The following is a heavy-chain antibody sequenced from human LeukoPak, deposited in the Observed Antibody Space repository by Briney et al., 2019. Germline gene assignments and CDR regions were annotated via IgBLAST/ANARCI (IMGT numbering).Heavy chain of an antibody. J-gene: IGHJ4*02. D-gene: IGHD2-21*01. V-gene: IGHV3-30*18. CDR1: GFTFSSYG. Sequence: GRSLRLSCAASGFTFSSYGMHWVRQAPGKGLEWVAVISYDGSNKYYADSVKGRFTISRDNSKNTLYLQMNSLRAEDTAVYYCAKALWFDYWGQGTLVTVSS. CDR2: ISYDGSNK. CDR3: AKALWFDY.